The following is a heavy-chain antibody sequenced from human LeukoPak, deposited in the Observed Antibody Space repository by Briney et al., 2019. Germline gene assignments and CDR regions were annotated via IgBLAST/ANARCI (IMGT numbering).Heavy chain of an antibody. CDR1: GFTFDDYA. J-gene: IGHJ4*02. V-gene: IGHV3-9*01. CDR2: LSWNSGTI. Sequence: GGSLRLSCAASGFTFDDYAMHWVRQAPGKGLEWVSGLSWNSGTIGYADSVKGRFTISRDNAKNSLYLQMNSLRAEDTAVYYCARDITTSIAARPFDYWGQGTLVTVSS. CDR3: ARDITTSIAARPFDY. D-gene: IGHD6-6*01.